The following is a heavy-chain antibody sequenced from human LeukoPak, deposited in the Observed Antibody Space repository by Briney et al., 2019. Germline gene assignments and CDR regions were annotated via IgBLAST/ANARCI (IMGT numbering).Heavy chain of an antibody. J-gene: IGHJ4*02. V-gene: IGHV4-4*07. Sequence: PSETLSLTCTVSGGSISSYYWSWIRQPAGKGLEWIGRIYTSGSTNYNPSLKSRVTMSVDTSKNQFSLKLSSVTAADTAVYYRARGYCSSTSCYPSDYWGQGTLVTVSS. CDR2: IYTSGST. CDR3: ARGYCSSTSCYPSDY. D-gene: IGHD2-2*01. CDR1: GGSISSYY.